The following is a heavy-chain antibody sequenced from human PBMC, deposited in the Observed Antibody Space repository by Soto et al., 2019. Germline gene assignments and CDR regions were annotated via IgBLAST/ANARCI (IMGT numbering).Heavy chain of an antibody. V-gene: IGHV3-30-3*01. D-gene: IGHD2-2*01. CDR1: GFTFSSYA. J-gene: IGHJ4*02. CDR3: AREKVVPAAMPDY. CDR2: ISYDGSNK. Sequence: QVQLVESGGGVVQPGRSLRLSCAASGFTFSSYAMHWVRQATGKGLARVAVISYDGSNKYYEDSVKGRFTISRDNSKNTLYLQMNSLRAEDTAVYYCAREKVVPAAMPDYWGQGTLVTVSS.